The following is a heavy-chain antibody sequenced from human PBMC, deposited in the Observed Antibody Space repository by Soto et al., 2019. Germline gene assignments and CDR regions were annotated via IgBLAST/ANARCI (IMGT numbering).Heavy chain of an antibody. V-gene: IGHV1-2*02. J-gene: IGHJ6*02. Sequence: ASVKVSCKASGYTFTGYYMHWVRQAPGQGLEWVGWINPNSGGTNYAQKFQGRVTMTRDTSISTAYMELSRLRSDDTAVYYCATYCSSGYYYYDGMDVWGQGTTVTVSS. CDR3: ATYCSSGYYYYDGMDV. CDR2: INPNSGGT. D-gene: IGHD2-2*01. CDR1: GYTFTGYY.